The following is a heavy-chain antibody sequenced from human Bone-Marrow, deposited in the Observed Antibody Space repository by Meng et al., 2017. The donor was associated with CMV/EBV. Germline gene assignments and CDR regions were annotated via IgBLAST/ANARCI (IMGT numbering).Heavy chain of an antibody. CDR1: GGSFSGYY. D-gene: IGHD6-6*01. J-gene: IGHJ6*02. CDR2: INHSGST. CDR3: ARGSGIAARPNPSGGMDV. Sequence: PETLSLTCAVYGGSFSGYYWSWIRQPPGKGLEWIGEINHSGSTNYNPSLKSRVTISVDTSKNQFSLKLSSVTAADTAVYYCARGSGIAARPNPSGGMDVWGQGTTVTVSS. V-gene: IGHV4-34*01.